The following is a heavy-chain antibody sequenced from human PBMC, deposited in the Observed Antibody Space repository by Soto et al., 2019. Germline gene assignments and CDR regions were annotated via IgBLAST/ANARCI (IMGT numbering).Heavy chain of an antibody. J-gene: IGHJ5*02. CDR3: ARGGAYGENWFDP. V-gene: IGHV4-31*03. CDR2: IYYSGST. D-gene: IGHD4-17*01. Sequence: KTSETLSLTCTVSGGSISSGGYYWSWIRQHPGKGLEWIGYIYYSGSTYYNPSLKSRVTISVDTSKNQFSLKLSSVTAADTAVYYCARGGAYGENWFDPWGQGTLVTVSS. CDR1: GGSISSGGYY.